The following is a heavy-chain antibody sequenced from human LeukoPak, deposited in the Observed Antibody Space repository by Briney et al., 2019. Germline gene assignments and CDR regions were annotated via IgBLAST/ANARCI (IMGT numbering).Heavy chain of an antibody. CDR1: GFTFSSYS. V-gene: IGHV3-21*01. CDR2: ISSSSSYI. J-gene: IGHJ4*02. D-gene: IGHD5-24*01. CDR3: ARDYRWLPFDY. Sequence: GGSLRLSCAASGFTFSSYSMSWVRQAPGKGLEWVSSISSSSSYIYYADSVKGRFTISRDNAKNSLYLQMNSLRAEDTAVYYCARDYRWLPFDYWGQGTLVTVSS.